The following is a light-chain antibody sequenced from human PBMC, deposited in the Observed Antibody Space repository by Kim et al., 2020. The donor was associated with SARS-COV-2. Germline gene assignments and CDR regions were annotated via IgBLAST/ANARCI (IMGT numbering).Light chain of an antibody. CDR1: QSVSSSY. J-gene: IGKJ5*01. Sequence: EIVLTQSPGTLSLSPGERATLSCRASQSVSSSYLAWYQQKPGHAPRLLIYGASSRATGIPDRFSGSGSGTDFTLTISRLEPEDFAVYYCQQYGSSRSITFGQGTRLEIK. V-gene: IGKV3-20*01. CDR2: GAS. CDR3: QQYGSSRSIT.